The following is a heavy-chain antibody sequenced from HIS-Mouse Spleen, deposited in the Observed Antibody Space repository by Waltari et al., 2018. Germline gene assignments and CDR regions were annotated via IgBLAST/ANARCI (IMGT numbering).Heavy chain of an antibody. CDR3: ARGRGAFDI. CDR1: GGSFSGYH. CDR2: INHSGST. D-gene: IGHD3-10*01. Sequence: QVQLQQWGAGPLKPSETLSLTCAVYGGSFSGYHWSWIRPPPGKGLEWIGEINHSGSTNYNPSLKSRVTISVDTSKNQFSLKLSSVTAADTAVYYCARGRGAFDIWGQGTMVTVSS. V-gene: IGHV4-34*01. J-gene: IGHJ3*02.